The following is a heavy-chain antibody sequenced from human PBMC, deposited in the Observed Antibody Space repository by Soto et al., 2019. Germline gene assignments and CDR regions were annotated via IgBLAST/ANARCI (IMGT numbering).Heavy chain of an antibody. J-gene: IGHJ4*02. CDR1: GFTFSSYA. CDR3: AKATLGTCSGATCYYFDS. V-gene: IGHV3-23*01. D-gene: IGHD2-15*01. CDR2: ISGGIYTS. Sequence: EVQLLVSGGGLIQPGGSLRLSCAASGFTFSSYAMSWVLQAPGRRLEWVSRISGGIYTSYHAGSVGGCFSISRDDSKNTVYLQMNNLRAEDTALYYCAKATLGTCSGATCYYFDSWGQGTPVTVSS.